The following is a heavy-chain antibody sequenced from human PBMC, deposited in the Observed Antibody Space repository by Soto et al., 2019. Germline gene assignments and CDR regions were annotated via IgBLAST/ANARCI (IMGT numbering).Heavy chain of an antibody. J-gene: IGHJ3*02. CDR2: IYPGDSDT. CDR1: GYSFNSYW. CDR3: AGAPLLGALDN. D-gene: IGHD2-21*01. Sequence: DSVNISRNASGYSFNSYWLGWVRQMPGKGLEWMGIIYPGDSDTRYSPFFQGQVTISADKYISTAYLQWSSLKASDTAMYYCAGAPLLGALDNWGQGTMVTVSS. V-gene: IGHV5-51*01.